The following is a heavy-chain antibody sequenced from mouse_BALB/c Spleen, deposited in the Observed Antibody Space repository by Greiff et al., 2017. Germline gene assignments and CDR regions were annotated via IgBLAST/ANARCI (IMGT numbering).Heavy chain of an antibody. D-gene: IGHD3-1*01. CDR1: GYSITSDYA. CDR3: ARSNRAARATSFAY. V-gene: IGHV3-2*02. Sequence: EVKLMESGPGLVKPSQSLSLTCTVTGYSITSDYAWNWIRQFPGNKLEWMGYISYSGSTSYNPSLKSRISITRDTSKNQFFLQLNSVTTEDTATYYCARSNRAARATSFAYWGQGTLVTVSA. J-gene: IGHJ3*01. CDR2: ISYSGST.